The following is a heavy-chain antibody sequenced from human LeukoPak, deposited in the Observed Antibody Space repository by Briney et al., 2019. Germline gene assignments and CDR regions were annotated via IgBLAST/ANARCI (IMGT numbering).Heavy chain of an antibody. Sequence: GGSLRLSCAASGFTFSSYGMSWVRQAPGKGLEWVAVISYDGSNKYYADSVKGRFTISRDNSKNTLYLQMNSLRAEDTAVYYCARDFADLELTGDLGTAFDIWGQGTMVTVSS. CDR3: ARDFADLELTGDLGTAFDI. CDR1: GFTFSSYG. J-gene: IGHJ3*02. V-gene: IGHV3-30*03. CDR2: ISYDGSNK. D-gene: IGHD7-27*01.